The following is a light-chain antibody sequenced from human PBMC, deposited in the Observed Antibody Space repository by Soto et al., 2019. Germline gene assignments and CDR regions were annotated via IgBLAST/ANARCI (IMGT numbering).Light chain of an antibody. CDR3: CSYAGNSLYV. CDR2: EVR. V-gene: IGLV2-14*01. Sequence: QSALTQPASVSGSPGQSITIACTGTNRDVGSYNLVSWYQQRPGEAPKLIISEVRNRPSGISYRFTGSKSGNTASLTISGLQAEDEADYYCCSYAGNSLYVLGTGTKLTVL. J-gene: IGLJ1*01. CDR1: NRDVGSYNL.